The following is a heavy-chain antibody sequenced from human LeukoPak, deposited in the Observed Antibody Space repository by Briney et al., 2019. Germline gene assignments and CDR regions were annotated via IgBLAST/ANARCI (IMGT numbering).Heavy chain of an antibody. Sequence: SVKVSCKASGGIFSTFAFSWVRQAPGQGLEWMGGIMPISGTTTYAQSFQGRITITTDESTSTAYMELSRLTSEDTAMYYCARETYCDSVDPNWFDPWGQGTPVTVSS. J-gene: IGHJ5*02. CDR3: ARETYCDSVDPNWFDP. V-gene: IGHV1-69*05. CDR2: IMPISGTT. D-gene: IGHD3-10*01. CDR1: GGIFSTFA.